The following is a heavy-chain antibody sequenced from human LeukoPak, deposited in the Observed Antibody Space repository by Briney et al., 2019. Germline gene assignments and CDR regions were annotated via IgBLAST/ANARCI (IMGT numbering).Heavy chain of an antibody. D-gene: IGHD4-17*01. CDR2: ISYAGTNK. J-gene: IGHJ4*02. CDR3: ARDEPTVTTGPPVGS. CDR1: GFTFSTYG. Sequence: GGSLRLSCAASGFTFSTYGMHWVRQAPGKGLEWVAVISYAGTNKYYADSVKGRFTISRDNAKSTLYLQMNSLRVEDTAVYYCARDEPTVTTGPPVGSWGQGTLVTVSS. V-gene: IGHV3-30*03.